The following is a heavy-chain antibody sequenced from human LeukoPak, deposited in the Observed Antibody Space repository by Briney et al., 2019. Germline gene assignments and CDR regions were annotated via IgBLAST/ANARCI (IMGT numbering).Heavy chain of an antibody. CDR3: ARGQQLVRVGAFDI. J-gene: IGHJ3*02. Sequence: GGSLRLSCAASGFTFSSYGMHWVRQAPRKGLEWVAFIRYDGSNKYYADSVKGRFTTSRDNSKNTLYLQMNSLRAEDTAVYYCARGQQLVRVGAFDIWGQGTMVTVSS. CDR1: GFTFSSYG. CDR2: IRYDGSNK. V-gene: IGHV3-30*02. D-gene: IGHD6-6*01.